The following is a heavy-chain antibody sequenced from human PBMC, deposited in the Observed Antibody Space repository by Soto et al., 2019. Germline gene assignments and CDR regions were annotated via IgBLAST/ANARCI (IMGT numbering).Heavy chain of an antibody. CDR2: ISQSGSST. Sequence: EVQLLESGGNLVQPGGSLRLSCGASGFTFSSCAMTWVRQAPGKGLEWVSTISQSGSSTYFADSVKGRFTISRDNFKSTLYLQMNNLRAEDTAVYFCAKGVAAAGTSPLFEHWGQGTLVTVSS. CDR3: AKGVAAAGTSPLFEH. D-gene: IGHD6-13*01. J-gene: IGHJ4*02. V-gene: IGHV3-23*01. CDR1: GFTFSSCA.